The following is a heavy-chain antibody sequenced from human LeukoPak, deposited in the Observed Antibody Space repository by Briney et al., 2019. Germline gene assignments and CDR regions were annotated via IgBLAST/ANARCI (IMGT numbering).Heavy chain of an antibody. CDR3: AMDRVVSTN. CDR1: GFVFNSYW. V-gene: IGHV3-7*04. J-gene: IGHJ4*02. D-gene: IGHD3-22*01. Sequence: GGSLRLSCEASGFVFNSYWMTWVRQAPGKGLEWVANIKQDGSETKYVDSVEGRFTISRDNARNSVFLEMNSLRVEDTALYYCAMDRVVSTNWGQGALVTVSS. CDR2: IKQDGSET.